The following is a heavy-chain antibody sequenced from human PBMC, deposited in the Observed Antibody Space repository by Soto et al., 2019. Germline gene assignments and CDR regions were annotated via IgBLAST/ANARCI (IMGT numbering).Heavy chain of an antibody. J-gene: IGHJ5*02. D-gene: IGHD3-16*01. CDR1: GFTFSSYS. CDR3: AREGVILNWFDP. V-gene: IGHV3-48*02. CDR2: ISSSSRTI. Sequence: EVQLVESGGGLVQPGGSLRLSCAASGFTFSSYSMNWVRQAPGKGLEWVSYISSSSRTIYYADSVKGRFTISRDNAKKPPYLQMNSLRDEDTAVYYCAREGVILNWFDPWGQGTLVTVSS.